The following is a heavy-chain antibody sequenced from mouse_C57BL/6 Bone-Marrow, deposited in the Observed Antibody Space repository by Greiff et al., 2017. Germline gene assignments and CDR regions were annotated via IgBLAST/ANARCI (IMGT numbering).Heavy chain of an antibody. D-gene: IGHD1-2*01. Sequence: VHVKQSGPVLVKPGASVKMSCKASGYTFTDYYMNWVKQSHGKSLEWIGVINPYNGGTSYNQKFKGKATLTVDKSSSTAYMELNSLTSEDSAVYYCANHYYGLDYWGQGTTLTVSS. CDR3: ANHYYGLDY. V-gene: IGHV1-19*01. CDR1: GYTFTDYY. J-gene: IGHJ2*01. CDR2: INPYNGGT.